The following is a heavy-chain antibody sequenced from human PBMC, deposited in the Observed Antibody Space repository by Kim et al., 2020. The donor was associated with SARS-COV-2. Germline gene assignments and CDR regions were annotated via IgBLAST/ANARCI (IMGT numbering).Heavy chain of an antibody. Sequence: DYAVSVKSRITINPDTSKNQFSLQLNSVTPEDTAVYYCARDYWGHWYFDLWGRGTLVTVSS. V-gene: IGHV6-1*01. D-gene: IGHD3-16*01. J-gene: IGHJ2*01. CDR3: ARDYWGHWYFDL.